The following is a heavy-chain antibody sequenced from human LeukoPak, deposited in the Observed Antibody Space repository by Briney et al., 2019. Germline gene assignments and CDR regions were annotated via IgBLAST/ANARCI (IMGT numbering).Heavy chain of an antibody. CDR1: GGSISSGDYY. D-gene: IGHD2-8*01. CDR2: IYYSGST. CDR3: AGGMVAQVGYYGMDV. V-gene: IGHV4-30-4*02. J-gene: IGHJ6*02. Sequence: SETLSLTCTVSGGSISSGDYYWSWIRQPPGKGLEWIGSIYYSGSTYYNPSLKSRVTISVDTSKNQFSLKLSSVTAADTAVYYCAGGMVAQVGYYGMDVWGQGTTVTVSS.